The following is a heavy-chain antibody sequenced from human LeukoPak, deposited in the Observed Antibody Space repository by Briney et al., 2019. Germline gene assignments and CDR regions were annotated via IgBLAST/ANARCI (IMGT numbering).Heavy chain of an antibody. V-gene: IGHV1-69*05. CDR1: GGTFSSYA. Sequence: ASVKVSCKASGGTFSSYAISWVRQAPGQGLEWMGGIIPIFGTANYAQKFQGRVTITTDESTSTAYMELSSLRSEDTAVYYCARRHPPYDSPFDYWGQGTLVTVSS. D-gene: IGHD3-22*01. J-gene: IGHJ4*02. CDR3: ARRHPPYDSPFDY. CDR2: IIPIFGTA.